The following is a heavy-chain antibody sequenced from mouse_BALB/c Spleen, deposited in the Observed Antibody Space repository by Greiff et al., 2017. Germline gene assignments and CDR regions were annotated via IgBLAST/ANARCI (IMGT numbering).Heavy chain of an antibody. J-gene: IGHJ3*01. V-gene: IGHV2-9*02. D-gene: IGHD2-1*01. CDR1: GFSLTSYG. Sequence: VMLVESGPGLVAPSQSLSITCTVSGFSLTSYGVHWVRQPPGKGLEWLGVIWAGGSTNYNSALMSRLSISKDNSKSQVFLKMNSLQTDDTAMYYCARADGNYFWFAYWGQGTLVTVSA. CDR2: IWAGGST. CDR3: ARADGNYFWFAY.